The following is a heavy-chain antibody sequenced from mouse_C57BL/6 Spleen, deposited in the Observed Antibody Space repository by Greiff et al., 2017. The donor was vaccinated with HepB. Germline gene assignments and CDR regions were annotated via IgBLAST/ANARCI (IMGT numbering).Heavy chain of an antibody. V-gene: IGHV1-69*01. CDR3: ARDYYGSPYYAMDY. Sequence: QVQLQQPGAELVMPGASVKLSCKASGYTFTSYWMHWVKQRPGQGLEWIGEIDPSDSYTNYNQKFKGKSTLTVDKSSSTAYMQLSSLPSEDSAVYYCARDYYGSPYYAMDYWGQGTSVTVSS. D-gene: IGHD1-1*01. J-gene: IGHJ4*01. CDR1: GYTFTSYW. CDR2: IDPSDSYT.